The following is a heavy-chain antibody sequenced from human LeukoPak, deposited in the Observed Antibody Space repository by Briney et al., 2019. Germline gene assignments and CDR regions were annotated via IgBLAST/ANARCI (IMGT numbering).Heavy chain of an antibody. CDR2: IRASGLET. J-gene: IGHJ4*02. D-gene: IGHD5-12*01. Sequence: GGSLRLSCAASGFTFSSYDMTWVRQAPGKGLEWVSSIRASGLETFYPDSVKGRFTISRGNSNYALYLQMNTLRVEDTAVYYCVRGLRRPDYWGQGTLVTVSS. V-gene: IGHV3-23*01. CDR3: VRGLRRPDY. CDR1: GFTFSSYD.